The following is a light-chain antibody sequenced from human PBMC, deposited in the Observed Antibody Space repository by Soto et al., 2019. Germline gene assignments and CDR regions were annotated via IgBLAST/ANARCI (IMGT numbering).Light chain of an antibody. CDR1: SSDVGGYNY. CDR3: SSYTSSSTHWV. V-gene: IGLV2-14*01. Sequence: QSALTQPASVSGSPGQSITISCTGTSSDVGGYNYVSWYQQHPGKGPKIMIYEVSNRPTGVSNRFSGSKSGNTASLTIYGLQAEDEADYYCSSYTSSSTHWVFGGGTKITVL. CDR2: EVS. J-gene: IGLJ3*02.